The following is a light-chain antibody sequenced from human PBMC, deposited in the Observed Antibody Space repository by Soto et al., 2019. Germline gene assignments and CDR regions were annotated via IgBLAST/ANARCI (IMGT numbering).Light chain of an antibody. J-gene: IGKJ4*01. CDR1: QSVSSN. CDR2: GAS. V-gene: IGKV3-15*01. Sequence: EIVMTQSPATLSVSPGERATLSCRASQSVSSNLAWYQQKPGQAPRLLIYGASTRATGIPARFSGSGSGTDFTLTISRLEPEDFAVYYCQQYDISPLTFGGGTKVDIK. CDR3: QQYDISPLT.